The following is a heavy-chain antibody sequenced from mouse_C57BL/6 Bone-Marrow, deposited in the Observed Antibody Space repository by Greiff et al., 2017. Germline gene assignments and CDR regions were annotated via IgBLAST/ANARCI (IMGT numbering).Heavy chain of an antibody. J-gene: IGHJ4*01. CDR1: GFSLSTSGMG. CDR3: DRGGLLQYAMDY. CDR2: LYWDDAK. Sequence: QVTLKVSGPGILQSSQTLSLTCSFSGFSLSTSGMGVSWIRQPSGKGLEWLAHLYWDDAKRYNPSLKSPPTISKDTSRNQVSLKITSVDTAYTATDDCDRGGLLQYAMDYWGQGTSVTVSS. V-gene: IGHV8-12*01. D-gene: IGHD1-1*01.